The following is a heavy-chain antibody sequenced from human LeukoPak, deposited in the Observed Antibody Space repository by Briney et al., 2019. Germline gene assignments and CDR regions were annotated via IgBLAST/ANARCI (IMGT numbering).Heavy chain of an antibody. CDR1: GYTFTSYD. CDR3: AREGADDAFDI. J-gene: IGHJ3*02. V-gene: IGHV1-8*02. Sequence: GASVKVSCKASGYTFTSYDINWVRQATGQGLEWMGWMNPNSGNTGYAQKFQGRVTMTRDTSTSTVYMELSSLRSEDTAVYYCAREGADDAFDIWGQGTMVTVSS. CDR2: MNPNSGNT. D-gene: IGHD4/OR15-4a*01.